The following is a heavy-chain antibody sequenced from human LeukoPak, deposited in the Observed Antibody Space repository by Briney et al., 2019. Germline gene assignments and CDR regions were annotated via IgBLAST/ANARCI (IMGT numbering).Heavy chain of an antibody. J-gene: IGHJ4*02. Sequence: GGSLRLSCAASGFTFSSYWMSWVRQAPGKGLEWVANIKQDGSEKYYVDSVKGRFTISRDNAKNSLYLQMNSLRAEDTAVYYCTRDQVAYCGGDCYSEDFDYWGQGTLVTVSS. CDR2: IKQDGSEK. V-gene: IGHV3-7*01. D-gene: IGHD2-21*02. CDR1: GFTFSSYW. CDR3: TRDQVAYCGGDCYSEDFDY.